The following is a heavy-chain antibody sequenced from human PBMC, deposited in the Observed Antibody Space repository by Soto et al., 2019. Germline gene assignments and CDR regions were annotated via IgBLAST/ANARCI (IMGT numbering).Heavy chain of an antibody. J-gene: IGHJ4*02. CDR1: GFTFSSYA. V-gene: IGHV3-30-3*01. D-gene: IGHD3-3*01. Sequence: GGSLRLSCAASGFTFSSYAMHWVRQAPGKGLEWVAVISYDGSNKYYADSVKGRFTISRDNSKNTLYLQMNSLRAEDTAVYYCARDLGGFLEWLSPAYWGQGTLVT. CDR3: ARDLGGFLEWLSPAY. CDR2: ISYDGSNK.